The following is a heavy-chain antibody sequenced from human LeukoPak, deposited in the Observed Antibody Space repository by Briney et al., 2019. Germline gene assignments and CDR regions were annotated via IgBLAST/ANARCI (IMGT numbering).Heavy chain of an antibody. V-gene: IGHV4-59*01. D-gene: IGHD5-12*01. Sequence: SETLSLTCTVSGGYISSYYWSWIRQPPGKGLEWIGYMYYSGRTNYNPSLKSRVTISVDTSKNQFSLKLRSVTAADTVVYYCARSTRGYEYYFDYWGQGTLVTVSS. CDR1: GGYISSYY. CDR2: MYYSGRT. CDR3: ARSTRGYEYYFDY. J-gene: IGHJ4*02.